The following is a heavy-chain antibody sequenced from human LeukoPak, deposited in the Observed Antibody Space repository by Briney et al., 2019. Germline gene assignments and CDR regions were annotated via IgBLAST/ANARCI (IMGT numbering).Heavy chain of an antibody. V-gene: IGHV5-51*01. J-gene: IGHJ4*02. D-gene: IGHD5-18*01. CDR3: ARWAGSYGHTYYFDY. CDR1: GYSFTSYW. Sequence: GESLKISCKGSGYSFTSYWIGWVRQMPGKGLECMGIIYPGDSDTRYSPSFQGQVTISADKSISTAYLQWSSLKASDTAMYYCARWAGSYGHTYYFDYWGQGTLVTVSS. CDR2: IYPGDSDT.